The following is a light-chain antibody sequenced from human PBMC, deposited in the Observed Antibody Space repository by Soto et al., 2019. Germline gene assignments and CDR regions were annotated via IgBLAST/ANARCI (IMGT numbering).Light chain of an antibody. Sequence: IQLTQSPSSLSATVGDRVTITCRASQDISRALAWYQQKPGKAPHPLISPASNLQSGVPSRFSGSGSGTDFTLTINGLQPEDFATFWCQQLYGYPLTFGGGSKVEIK. CDR3: QQLYGYPLT. CDR2: PAS. J-gene: IGKJ4*01. V-gene: IGKV1-9*01. CDR1: QDISRA.